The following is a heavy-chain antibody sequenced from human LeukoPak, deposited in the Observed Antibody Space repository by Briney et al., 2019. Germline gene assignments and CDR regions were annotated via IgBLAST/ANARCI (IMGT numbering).Heavy chain of an antibody. CDR1: GFTFSSYG. CDR2: ISGSGGST. CDR3: AKGGVWFGNSNP. D-gene: IGHD3-10*01. Sequence: PGGTLRLSCAASGFTFSSYGMSWVRQAPGKGLEWVSAISGSGGSTYYADSVKGRFTISRDNSKDTLYLQMNSLRADDTAVYYCAKGGVWFGNSNPWGQGTLVTVSS. J-gene: IGHJ5*02. V-gene: IGHV3-23*01.